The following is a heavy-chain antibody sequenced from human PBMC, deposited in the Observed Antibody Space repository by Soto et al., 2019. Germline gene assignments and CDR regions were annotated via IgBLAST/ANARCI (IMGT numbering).Heavy chain of an antibody. CDR1: GGSFSGYY. CDR2: INHSGST. V-gene: IGHV4-34*01. Sequence: TLSLTCAVYGGSFSGYYWSWIRQPPGKGLEWIGEINHSGSTNYNPSLKSRVTISVDTSKNQFSLKLSSVTAADTAVYYCARGSNVLRFLEWRIGPSTQTDSYGMDVWGQGTTVTVSS. D-gene: IGHD3-3*01. CDR3: ARGSNVLRFLEWRIGPSTQTDSYGMDV. J-gene: IGHJ6*02.